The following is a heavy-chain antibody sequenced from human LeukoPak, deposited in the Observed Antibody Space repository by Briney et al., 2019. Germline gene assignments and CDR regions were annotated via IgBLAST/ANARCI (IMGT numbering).Heavy chain of an antibody. Sequence: GGSLRLSCVASGFTFSNYWMSWVRQAPGKGLEWVANIKHDGGETYYVESVRGRFTISRDNAKNAVFLQMNGLRDEDTAVYYCTRSGIYSSAWSDYWGQGTLISVSS. CDR3: TRSGIYSSAWSDY. CDR2: IKHDGGET. J-gene: IGHJ4*02. V-gene: IGHV3-7*01. D-gene: IGHD6-19*01. CDR1: GFTFSNYW.